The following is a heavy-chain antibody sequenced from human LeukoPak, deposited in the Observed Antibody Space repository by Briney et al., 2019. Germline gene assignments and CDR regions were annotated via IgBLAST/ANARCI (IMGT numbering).Heavy chain of an antibody. Sequence: GGSLRLSCAASGFTFDDCGMSWFRQPPGKGLEWVSGINWNGGSIGYADSVKGRFTISRDNAKNSLYLQMNSLRAEDTALYYCARVGIYGDYNRYFDYWGQGILVTVSS. CDR3: ARVGIYGDYNRYFDY. CDR1: GFTFDDCG. CDR2: INWNGGSI. D-gene: IGHD4-17*01. J-gene: IGHJ4*02. V-gene: IGHV3-20*04.